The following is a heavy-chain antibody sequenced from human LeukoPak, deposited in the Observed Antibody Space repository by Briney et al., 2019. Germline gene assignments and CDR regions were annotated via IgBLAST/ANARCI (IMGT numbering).Heavy chain of an antibody. CDR2: IYTSVST. J-gene: IGHJ4*02. Sequence: SETLSLTCTVSGGSISSYYWSWIRQPAGKGLEWVGRIYTSVSTSGGTNYNPSLKSRVTISVDTSKNQFSLKLSSVTAADTAVYYCARGPVYYYDSSGYLDYWGQGTLVTVSS. V-gene: IGHV4-4*07. CDR3: ARGPVYYYDSSGYLDY. CDR1: GGSISSYY. D-gene: IGHD3-22*01.